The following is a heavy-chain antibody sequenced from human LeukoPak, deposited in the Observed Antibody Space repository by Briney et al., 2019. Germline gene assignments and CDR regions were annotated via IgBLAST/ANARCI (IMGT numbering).Heavy chain of an antibody. Sequence: ASVKVSCKASGYTFTGYYMHWVRQAPGQGLEWMGWINPNGGGTNYAQKFQGRVTMTRDTSISTAYMELSRLRSDDTAVYYCTISYVWGSYRLDYWGQGTLVTVSS. CDR1: GYTFTGYY. CDR3: TISYVWGSYRLDY. CDR2: INPNGGGT. J-gene: IGHJ4*02. V-gene: IGHV1-2*02. D-gene: IGHD3-16*02.